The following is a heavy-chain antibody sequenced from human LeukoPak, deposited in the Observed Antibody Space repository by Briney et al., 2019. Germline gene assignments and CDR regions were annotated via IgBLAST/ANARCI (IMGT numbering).Heavy chain of an antibody. CDR1: GFTFGDYA. D-gene: IGHD3-10*01. J-gene: IGHJ4*02. V-gene: IGHV3-49*03. CDR2: IRSKAYGGTT. Sequence: GSLRLSCTASGFTFGDYAMSWFRQAPGKGLEWVGFIRSKAYGGTTEYAASVKGRFTISRDDSKSIAYLQMNSLKTEDTAVYYCTRDEWFGELPPRYWGQGTLVTVSS. CDR3: TRDEWFGELPPRY.